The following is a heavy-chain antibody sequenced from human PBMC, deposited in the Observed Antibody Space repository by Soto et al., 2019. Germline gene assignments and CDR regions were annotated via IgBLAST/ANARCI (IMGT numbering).Heavy chain of an antibody. Sequence: SGGSLRLSCAASGFTFSSFALSWVRQAPGKGLEWVSAISGSGDGTDYADSVKGRFTISRDNSKNTLYLQMNSLRAEDTAVYYCAGPGYSSQDYWGQGALVTVS. CDR1: GFTFSSFA. CDR3: AGPGYSSQDY. CDR2: ISGSGDGT. J-gene: IGHJ4*02. V-gene: IGHV3-23*01. D-gene: IGHD5-18*01.